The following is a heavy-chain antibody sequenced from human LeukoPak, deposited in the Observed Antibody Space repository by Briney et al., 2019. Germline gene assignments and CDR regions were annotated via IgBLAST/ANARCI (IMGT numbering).Heavy chain of an antibody. CDR2: INHSGST. CDR3: ARIRRSKGVAGTFDY. Sequence: SETLSLTCAVYGGSFSGYYWSWIRQPPGKGLEWIGEINHSGSTNYNPSLKSRVTISVDTSKNQFSLKLSSVTAADTAVYYCARIRRSKGVAGTFDYWGQGTLVTVSS. J-gene: IGHJ4*02. V-gene: IGHV4-34*01. D-gene: IGHD6-19*01. CDR1: GGSFSGYY.